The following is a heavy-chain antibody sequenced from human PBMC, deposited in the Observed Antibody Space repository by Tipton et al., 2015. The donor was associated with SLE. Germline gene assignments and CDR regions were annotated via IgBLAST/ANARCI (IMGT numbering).Heavy chain of an antibody. CDR2: FSYSGGI. J-gene: IGHJ5*02. V-gene: IGHV4-59*12. Sequence: TLSLTCSVSGGSISSKYWSWIRQAPGKGLEWIGYFSYSGGINYNPSLKSRVTISVDTSKNQFSLKLTSVTAADTAVYSCARAERGAYDILTGYLASNWFDPWGQGTLVTVSS. CDR3: ARAERGAYDILTGYLASNWFDP. D-gene: IGHD3-9*01. CDR1: GGSISSKY.